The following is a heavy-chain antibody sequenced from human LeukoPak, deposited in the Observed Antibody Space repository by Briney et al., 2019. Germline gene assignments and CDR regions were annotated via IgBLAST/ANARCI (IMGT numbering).Heavy chain of an antibody. D-gene: IGHD4-17*01. CDR3: ARDLVTVTKGLDI. J-gene: IGHJ3*02. Sequence: SETLSLTCTVSGDSFSSHYWTWIRQPPGKGLEWIGYISYIGSTNYNPSLKSRVTISIDTSKNQFSLKLTSVTAADTAVYYCARDLVTVTKGLDIWGQGTMVSVSS. V-gene: IGHV4-59*11. CDR2: ISYIGST. CDR1: GDSFSSHY.